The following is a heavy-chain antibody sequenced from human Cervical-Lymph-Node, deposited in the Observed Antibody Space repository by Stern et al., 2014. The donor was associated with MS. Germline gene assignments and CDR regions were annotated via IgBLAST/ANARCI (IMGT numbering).Heavy chain of an antibody. V-gene: IGHV5-51*01. CDR3: ARDYGDYAFDY. CDR1: GYSFTANW. CDR2: IYPGASDT. D-gene: IGHD4-17*01. Sequence: EVQLVQSGAEVKKPGASLKISCKGSGYSFTANWIAWVRQMPGKGLEWMGIIYPGASDTRSSPSSQGQFTISADKSISTAYLQWSSLKASDTAMYYCARDYGDYAFDYWGQGTLVTVSS. J-gene: IGHJ4*02.